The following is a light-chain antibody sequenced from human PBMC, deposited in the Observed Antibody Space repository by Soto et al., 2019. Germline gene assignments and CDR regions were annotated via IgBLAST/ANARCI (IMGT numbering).Light chain of an antibody. CDR2: GAS. CDR1: QGVSSN. CDR3: QQLYT. V-gene: IGKV3-15*01. J-gene: IGKJ2*01. Sequence: EIEMAQSPDTLSVSPGERATLSCRGSQGVSSNLAWYQQKPGQAPRLLIYGASTRATGVPARFSGSGSGTEFTLTISSLQSEDFAVYYCQQLYTFGQGTRVEIK.